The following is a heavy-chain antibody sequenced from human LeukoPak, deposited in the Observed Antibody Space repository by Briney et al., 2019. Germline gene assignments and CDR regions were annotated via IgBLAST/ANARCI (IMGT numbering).Heavy chain of an antibody. CDR1: GFTVSDNY. V-gene: IGHV3-66*01. CDR2: MYSAGST. J-gene: IGHJ5*02. D-gene: IGHD3-10*01. Sequence: PGGSLRLSCAASGFTVSDNYMSWVRQAPGKGLEWVSVMYSAGSTYYGDSVKGRFVISRDNSKNTLYLQMNSLRDEDTAVYYCARGGYGSGNYYPSWGQGTLVTVSS. CDR3: ARGGYGSGNYYPS.